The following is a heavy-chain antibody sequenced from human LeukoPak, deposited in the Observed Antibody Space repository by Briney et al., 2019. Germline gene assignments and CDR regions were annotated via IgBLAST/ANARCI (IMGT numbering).Heavy chain of an antibody. Sequence: GGSLRLSCAASGFTFSSYGMHWVRQAPGKGLEWVAVISYDGSNKYYADSVKGRFTISRDNSKNTLYLQMNSLRAEDTAVYYCARAGYSYGHDYFDYWGQGTLVTVSS. CDR2: ISYDGSNK. CDR1: GFTFSSYG. V-gene: IGHV3-30*03. CDR3: ARAGYSYGHDYFDY. J-gene: IGHJ4*02. D-gene: IGHD5-18*01.